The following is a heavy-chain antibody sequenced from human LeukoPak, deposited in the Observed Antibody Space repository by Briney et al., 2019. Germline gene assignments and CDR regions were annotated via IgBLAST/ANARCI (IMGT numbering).Heavy chain of an antibody. J-gene: IGHJ4*02. CDR3: AIPYYDFWSGYYPTSRSFDY. Sequence: SETLSLTCAVYGGSFSGYYWSWIRQPPGKGLEWIGEINHSGSTNYNPSLKSRVTISVDTSKNQFSLKLSSVTAADTAVHYCAIPYYDFWSGYYPTSRSFDYWGQGTLVTVSS. CDR1: GGSFSGYY. V-gene: IGHV4-34*01. CDR2: INHSGST. D-gene: IGHD3-3*01.